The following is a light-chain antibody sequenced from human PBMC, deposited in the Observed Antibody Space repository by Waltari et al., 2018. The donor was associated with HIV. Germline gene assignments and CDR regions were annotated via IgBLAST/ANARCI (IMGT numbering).Light chain of an antibody. CDR1: PSVSSSY. CDR2: GAS. J-gene: IGKJ2*01. V-gene: IGKV3-20*01. Sequence: EIVLTQSPGTLSLSQGERATLSCRASPSVSSSYLAWYQQKPGQAPRLLIYGASTRATGIPDRFSGSGSGTDFTLTISRLEPEDFAVYYCQQYGSSLIYTFGQGTKLEIK. CDR3: QQYGSSLIYT.